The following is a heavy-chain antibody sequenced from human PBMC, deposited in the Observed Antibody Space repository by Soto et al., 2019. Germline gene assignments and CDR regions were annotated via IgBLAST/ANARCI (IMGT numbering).Heavy chain of an antibody. D-gene: IGHD6-13*01. Sequence: EVQLLESGGGLVQPGGSLRLSCAASGFAFSSYGMSWVRQAPGKGLEWVSGISGSGANTYYAASVKGRFTISRDNSEHTLFLQMNSLRDKDTAVYLCAKVYSSGWYDGFDIWGQGTLVTVSS. CDR1: GFAFSSYG. J-gene: IGHJ3*02. V-gene: IGHV3-23*01. CDR2: ISGSGANT. CDR3: AKVYSSGWYDGFDI.